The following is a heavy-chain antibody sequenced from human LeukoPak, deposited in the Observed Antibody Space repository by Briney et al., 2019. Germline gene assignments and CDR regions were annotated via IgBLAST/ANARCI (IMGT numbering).Heavy chain of an antibody. D-gene: IGHD4-17*01. V-gene: IGHV3-21*04. CDR2: ISTSSTYI. CDR3: ARIFGSTYGGDY. Sequence: GGSLRLSCAASGFIFSNYNMNWVRQAPGKGLEWVSSISTSSTYIYYADSVQGRFTISRDNAKNSLYLQMNSLKTEDTAVYYCARIFGSTYGGDYWGQGTLVTVSS. CDR1: GFIFSNYN. J-gene: IGHJ4*02.